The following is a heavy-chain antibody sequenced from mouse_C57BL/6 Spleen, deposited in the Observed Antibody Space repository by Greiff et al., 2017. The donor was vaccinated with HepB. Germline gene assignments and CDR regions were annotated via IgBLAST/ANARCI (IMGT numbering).Heavy chain of an antibody. CDR3: ALKTAQALFAY. CDR2: IDPSDSYT. V-gene: IGHV1-50*01. CDR1: GYTFTSYW. J-gene: IGHJ3*01. D-gene: IGHD3-2*02. Sequence: VQLQQPGAELVKPGASVKLSCKASGYTFTSYWMQWVKQRPGQGLEWIGEIDPSDSYTNYNQKFKGKATLTVDTSSSTAYMQLSSLTSEDSAVYYCALKTAQALFAYWGQGTLVTVSA.